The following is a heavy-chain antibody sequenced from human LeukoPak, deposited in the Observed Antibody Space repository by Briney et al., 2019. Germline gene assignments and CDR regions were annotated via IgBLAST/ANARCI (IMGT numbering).Heavy chain of an antibody. D-gene: IGHD3-3*01. J-gene: IGHJ4*02. CDR2: IYHSGST. Sequence: PSETLSLTCAVSGGSISSSNWWSWVRQPPGKGLEWIGSIYHSGSTYYNPSLKSRVTISVDTSKNQFSLKLSSVTAADTAVYYCASYGAIFGVALDHYFDYWGQGTLVTVSS. CDR3: ASYGAIFGVALDHYFDY. CDR1: GGSISSSNW. V-gene: IGHV4-4*02.